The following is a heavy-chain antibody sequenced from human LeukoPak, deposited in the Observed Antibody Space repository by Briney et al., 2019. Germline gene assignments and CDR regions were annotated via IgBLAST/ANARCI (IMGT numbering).Heavy chain of an antibody. J-gene: IGHJ4*02. Sequence: PGGSLRLSCAATGFTFSSYWMSWVRQAPGKGLEWVANIKQDGSEKYYVDSVKGRFTISRDNAKNSLYLQMNSLRAEDTAVYYCARDRGGRYCSGGSCYPLDYWGQGTLVTVSS. D-gene: IGHD2-15*01. V-gene: IGHV3-7*01. CDR1: GFTFSSYW. CDR2: IKQDGSEK. CDR3: ARDRGGRYCSGGSCYPLDY.